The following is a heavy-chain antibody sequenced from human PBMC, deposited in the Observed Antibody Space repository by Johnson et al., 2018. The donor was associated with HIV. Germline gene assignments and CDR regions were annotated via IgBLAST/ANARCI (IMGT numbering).Heavy chain of an antibody. D-gene: IGHD6-13*01. V-gene: IGHV3-30*03. J-gene: IGHJ3*02. Sequence: QVQLVESGGGLVKPGGSLRLSCAASGFTFSDYYMSWIRQAPGKGLEWVAVISYDGSNKYYADSVKGRFTISRDNSKNTLYLQMNSRRAEDTAVYYCVRPAAAGRDDAFDIWGQGTMVTVSS. CDR2: ISYDGSNK. CDR3: VRPAAAGRDDAFDI. CDR1: GFTFSDYY.